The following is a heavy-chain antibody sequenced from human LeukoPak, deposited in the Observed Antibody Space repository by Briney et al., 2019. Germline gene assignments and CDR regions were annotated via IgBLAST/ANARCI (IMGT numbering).Heavy chain of an antibody. J-gene: IGHJ4*02. CDR1: GFTFSNYG. Sequence: GGSLRLSCAASGFTFSNYGMHWVRQAPGKGLEWVAVIWYDGTNKYYADSVKGRFTISRDNSKNTLYLQMNSLRAEDTAVYYCARDLMYGDLDYWGQGTLVTVSS. CDR2: IWYDGTNK. CDR3: ARDLMYGDLDY. D-gene: IGHD4-17*01. V-gene: IGHV3-33*01.